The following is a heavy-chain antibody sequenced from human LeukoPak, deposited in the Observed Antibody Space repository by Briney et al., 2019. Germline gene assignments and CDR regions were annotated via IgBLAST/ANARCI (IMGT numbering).Heavy chain of an antibody. Sequence: NPGGSLRLSCAASGFTFSSYSMNWVRQAPGKGLEWVSSISSRSSSIYYADSVKGRFTISRDNAKDSLYLQMNSLRAEDTAVYYCAKTPGELWSWYDYWGRGTLVTVSS. CDR1: GFTFSSYS. D-gene: IGHD5-18*01. J-gene: IGHJ4*02. CDR2: ISSRSSSI. V-gene: IGHV3-21*01. CDR3: AKTPGELWSWYDY.